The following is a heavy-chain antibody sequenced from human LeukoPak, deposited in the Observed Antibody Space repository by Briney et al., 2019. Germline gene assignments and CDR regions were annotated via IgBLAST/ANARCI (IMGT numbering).Heavy chain of an antibody. Sequence: RGSLRLSCAASGFNFSSFDMHWVRQPTGQGLEWVSTIGTASDTYYPGSVEGRFTLSRDNAKNSLYLQMNSLTAGDTAVYYCARGPPRGKYYYMDVWGKGTTVTVSS. D-gene: IGHD1-1*01. CDR1: GFNFSSFD. CDR2: IGTASDT. J-gene: IGHJ6*03. V-gene: IGHV3-13*01. CDR3: ARGPPRGKYYYMDV.